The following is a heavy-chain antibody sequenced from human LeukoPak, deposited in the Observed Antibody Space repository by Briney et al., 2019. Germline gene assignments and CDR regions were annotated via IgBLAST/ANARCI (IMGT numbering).Heavy chain of an antibody. Sequence: GGSLRLSCAASGFTVSSNYMSWVRQAPGKGLEWVSVIYSGGSTYYADSVKGRFTISRDNSKNTLYLQMNSLRAEDTAVYYCARDKGIAAAGTHYWGQGTLVTVSS. CDR3: ARDKGIAAAGTHY. CDR2: IYSGGST. V-gene: IGHV3-53*01. D-gene: IGHD6-13*01. CDR1: GFTVSSNY. J-gene: IGHJ4*02.